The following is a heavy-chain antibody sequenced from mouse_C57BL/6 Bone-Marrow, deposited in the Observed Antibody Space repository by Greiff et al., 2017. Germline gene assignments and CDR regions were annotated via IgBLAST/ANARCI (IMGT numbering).Heavy chain of an antibody. CDR3: ADYGGYAMDY. CDR2: ISYDGSN. D-gene: IGHD1-1*01. Sequence: EVKLQESGPGLVKPSQSLSLTCSVTGYSITSGYYWNWIRQFPGNKLEWMGYISYDGSNNYNPSLKNRISITRDTSKNQFFLKLNSVTTEDTATYYCADYGGYAMDYWGQGTSVTVSS. V-gene: IGHV3-6*01. J-gene: IGHJ4*01. CDR1: GYSITSGYY.